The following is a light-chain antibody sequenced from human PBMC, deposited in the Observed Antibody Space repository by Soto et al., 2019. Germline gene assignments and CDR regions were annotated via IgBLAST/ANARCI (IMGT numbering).Light chain of an antibody. CDR1: QSVSNNY. CDR2: GAS. J-gene: IGKJ1*01. V-gene: IGKV3-20*01. Sequence: EIVLTQSPGTLSLSPGERATLSCRASQSVSNNYLAWYQQKPGRAPRLLIYGASTRAAGIPDSFSGSVSGTDFTLTISRLEPEDFAVYFCQQYGSSPWTFGQGTKVAIK. CDR3: QQYGSSPWT.